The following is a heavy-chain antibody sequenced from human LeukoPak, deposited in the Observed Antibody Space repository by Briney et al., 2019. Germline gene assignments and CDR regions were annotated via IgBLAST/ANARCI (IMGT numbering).Heavy chain of an antibody. V-gene: IGHV4-61*02. CDR2: IYTSGST. J-gene: IGHJ4*02. D-gene: IGHD3-10*01. Sequence: SETLSLTCTVSGGSISSGGYYWSWIRQPAGKGLEWIGRIYTSGSTNYNPSLKSRVTISVDTSKNQFSLNLISVTAADTAVYYCARGLWFGDTPPGYWGQGTLVTVSS. CDR3: ARGLWFGDTPPGY. CDR1: GGSISSGGYY.